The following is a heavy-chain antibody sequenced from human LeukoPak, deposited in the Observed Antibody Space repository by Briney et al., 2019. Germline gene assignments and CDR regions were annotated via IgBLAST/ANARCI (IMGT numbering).Heavy chain of an antibody. CDR1: ADSISISTYY. D-gene: IGHD3-22*01. V-gene: IGHV4-39*07. CDR2: IYSSGTT. J-gene: IGHJ4*02. Sequence: SETLSLTCTVSADSISISTYYWAWVRQPPGKGLEWIGSIYSSGTTYYNPSLKSQLTISLDTSKNQFSLKLTSVTAADTAVYYCARAYYYDSSGYGDFDYWGQGTLVTVSS. CDR3: ARAYYYDSSGYGDFDY.